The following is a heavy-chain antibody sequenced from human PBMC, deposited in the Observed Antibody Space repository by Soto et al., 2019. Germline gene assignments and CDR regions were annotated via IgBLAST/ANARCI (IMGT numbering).Heavy chain of an antibody. D-gene: IGHD1-26*01. CDR3: ARRGGSYHDFKVNYLDS. Sequence: SETLSLTCTVFGDSISSPIWWSWVRQPPGKGLEWIGETYHNGNTHYNPSLKSRVTVSVDKSKNHFSLNLISVTAADTAIYYCARRGGSYHDFKVNYLDSWGQGALVTASS. V-gene: IGHV4-4*02. CDR2: TYHNGNT. J-gene: IGHJ4*02. CDR1: GDSISSPIW.